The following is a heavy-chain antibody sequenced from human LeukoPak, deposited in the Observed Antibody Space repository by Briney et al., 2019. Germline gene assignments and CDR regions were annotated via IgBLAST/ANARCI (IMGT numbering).Heavy chain of an antibody. Sequence: PSQTLSLTCTVSGGSISSGDYYWSWIRQPPGKGLEWIGYIYYSGSTYYNLSLKSRVTISVDTSKNQFSLKLSSVTAADTAVYYCARAIYGSGSSDAFDIWAKGQWSPSLQ. CDR1: GGSISSGDYY. D-gene: IGHD3-10*01. V-gene: IGHV4-30-4*01. CDR2: IYYSGST. J-gene: IGHJ3*02. CDR3: ARAIYGSGSSDAFDI.